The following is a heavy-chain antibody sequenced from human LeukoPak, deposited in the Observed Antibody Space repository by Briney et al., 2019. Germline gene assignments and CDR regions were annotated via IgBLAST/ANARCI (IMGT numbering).Heavy chain of an antibody. CDR3: ARGFGKVAANVFGGYTMDV. CDR2: IYTGGST. Sequence: PGVSLRLSCAASGFTVNSNYMSWVRQAPGKGLEWVSLIYTGGSTYYADSVKGRFTISRDNSKNTLYLQMNSLRPEDTAVYYCARGFGKVAANVFGGYTMDVWDQGTTVTVSS. D-gene: IGHD6-6*01. J-gene: IGHJ6*02. CDR1: GFTVNSNY. V-gene: IGHV3-66*02.